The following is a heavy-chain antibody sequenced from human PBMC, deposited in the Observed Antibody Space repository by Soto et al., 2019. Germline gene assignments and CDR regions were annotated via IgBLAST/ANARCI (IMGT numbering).Heavy chain of an antibody. V-gene: IGHV4-4*02. D-gene: IGHD6-19*01. CDR3: ARGIAVAGSYFDY. CDR2: IYHSGST. Sequence: SETLSLTCAVSGGSISSSNWWSWVRQPPGKGLEWIGEIYHSGSTNYNPSLKSRVTISVDKSKNQFSLKLSSVTAADTAVYYCARGIAVAGSYFDYWGQGTLVTVSS. CDR1: GGSISSSNW. J-gene: IGHJ4*02.